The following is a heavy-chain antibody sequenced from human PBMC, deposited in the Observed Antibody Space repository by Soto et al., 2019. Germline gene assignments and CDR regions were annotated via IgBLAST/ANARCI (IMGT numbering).Heavy chain of an antibody. D-gene: IGHD4-17*01. V-gene: IGHV3-23*01. CDR1: GFIFSTNA. CDR2: ISRSSESA. CDR3: AHPRGYGVFDAVDI. J-gene: IGHJ3*02. Sequence: EVQLLQTGGGLVQPGGSLSLSCAASGFIFSTNAMNWVRQAPGKGLEWVSAISRSSESAYYAESVRGRFTISRDNSINALYLHMTSLRPEDTAVYYCAHPRGYGVFDAVDIWGQGTMVTVSS.